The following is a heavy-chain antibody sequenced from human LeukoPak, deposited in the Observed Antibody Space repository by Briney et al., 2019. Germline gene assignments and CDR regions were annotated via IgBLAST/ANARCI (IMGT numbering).Heavy chain of an antibody. CDR1: GGTFSSYA. CDR2: IIPIFGTA. D-gene: IGHD3-22*01. CDR3: ASVHDAYDSSGYYFDY. V-gene: IGHV1-69*13. Sequence: SVKVSCKASGGTFSSYAISWVRQAPGQGLEWMGGIIPIFGTANYAQKFQGRVTITADESTSTAYMELSSLRSEDTAVYYRASVHDAYDSSGYYFDYWGQGTLVTVSS. J-gene: IGHJ4*02.